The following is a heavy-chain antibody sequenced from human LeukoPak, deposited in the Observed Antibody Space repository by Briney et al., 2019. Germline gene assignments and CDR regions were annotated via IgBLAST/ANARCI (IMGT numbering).Heavy chain of an antibody. CDR2: INTDGTRT. CDR1: GFTFSSYW. V-gene: IGHV3-74*01. Sequence: PGGSLRLSCAASGFTFSSYWMHWVRQAPGKGLVWVSRINTDGTRTNYADSVKGRFTISRDNAKNTLYLQMNSLRAEDTAVYYCAKGENVLGHKSGAFDYWGQGTLVTVSS. J-gene: IGHJ4*02. CDR3: AKGENVLGHKSGAFDY. D-gene: IGHD1-26*01.